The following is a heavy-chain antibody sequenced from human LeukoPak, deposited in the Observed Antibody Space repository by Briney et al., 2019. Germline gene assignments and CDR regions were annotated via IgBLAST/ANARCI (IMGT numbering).Heavy chain of an antibody. CDR1: GYTFTGYY. D-gene: IGHD3-10*01. CDR3: ARGIAAGRIRGAFYI. CDR2: INPNSGGT. J-gene: IGHJ3*02. V-gene: IGHV1-2*02. Sequence: ASVKVSCKASGYTFTGYYVHWVGQARGQGLEWMGWINPNSGGTNYAQKFQGRVTMTRDTSISTAYMELSRLRSDDTAVYYCARGIAAGRIRGAFYIWGQGNMVTVSS.